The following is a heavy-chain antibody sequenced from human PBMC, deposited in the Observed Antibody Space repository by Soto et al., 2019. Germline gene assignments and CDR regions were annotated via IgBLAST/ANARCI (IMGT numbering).Heavy chain of an antibody. CDR2: ISYDGSNK. CDR3: ARVGFDYYDSSGYVSDY. Sequence: GGSLRLSCAASGFTFSSYAMHWVRQAPGKGLEWVAVISYDGSNKYYADSVKGRFTISRDNSKNTLYLQMNSLRAEDTAVYYCARVGFDYYDSSGYVSDYWGQGTLVTVSS. J-gene: IGHJ4*02. CDR1: GFTFSSYA. D-gene: IGHD3-22*01. V-gene: IGHV3-30-3*01.